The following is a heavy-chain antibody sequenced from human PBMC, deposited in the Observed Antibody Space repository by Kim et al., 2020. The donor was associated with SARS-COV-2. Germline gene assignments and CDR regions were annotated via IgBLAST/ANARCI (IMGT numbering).Heavy chain of an antibody. J-gene: IGHJ6*02. CDR3: TLTSNYYYGMDV. Sequence: EYAASVKGRFTISRDDSKSIAYLQMNSLKTEDTAVYYCTLTSNYYYGMDVWGQGTTVTVSS. V-gene: IGHV3-49*02. D-gene: IGHD4-4*01.